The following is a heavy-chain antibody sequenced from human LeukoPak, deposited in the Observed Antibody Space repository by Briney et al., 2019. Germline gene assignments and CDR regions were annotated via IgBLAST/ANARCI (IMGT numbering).Heavy chain of an antibody. CDR3: ARVLSGSWDWFDP. Sequence: PGGSLRLSCAVSGISLTNYWMYWVRQAPGKGLVWVSRINSEGTGTSYADSVKGRFTISRDNAKNTLYLQMNSLRAEDTAVYYCARVLSGSWDWFDPWGQGTLVTVSS. D-gene: IGHD3-22*01. J-gene: IGHJ5*02. CDR1: GISLTNYW. CDR2: INSEGTGT. V-gene: IGHV3-74*01.